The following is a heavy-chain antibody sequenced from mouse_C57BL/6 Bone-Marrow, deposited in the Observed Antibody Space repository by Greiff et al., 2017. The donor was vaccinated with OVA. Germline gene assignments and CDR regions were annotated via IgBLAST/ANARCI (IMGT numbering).Heavy chain of an antibody. CDR2: ISNGGGST. D-gene: IGHD2-1*01. V-gene: IGHV5-12*01. CDR1: GFTFSDYY. CDR3: ARQSYYGNLYAMDY. Sequence: VQGVESGGGLVQPGGSLKLSCAASGFTFSDYYMYWVRQTPEKRLEWVAYISNGGGSTYYPDTVKGRFTISRDNAKNTLYLQMSRLKSEDTAMYYCARQSYYGNLYAMDYWGQGTSVTVSS. J-gene: IGHJ4*01.